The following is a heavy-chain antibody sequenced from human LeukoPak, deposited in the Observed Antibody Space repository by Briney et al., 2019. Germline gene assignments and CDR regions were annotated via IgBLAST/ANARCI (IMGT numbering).Heavy chain of an antibody. V-gene: IGHV4-59*01. D-gene: IGHD2-21*01. CDR3: ARYDVVEGYYFDY. J-gene: IGHJ4*02. Sequence: SETLSLTCTVSGGSISSYSWSWIRQPPGKGLEWIGYIYYSGSTNYNPSLKSRVTISVDTSKNQFSLKLSSVTAADTAVYYCARYDVVEGYYFDYWGQGTLVTVSS. CDR2: IYYSGST. CDR1: GGSISSYS.